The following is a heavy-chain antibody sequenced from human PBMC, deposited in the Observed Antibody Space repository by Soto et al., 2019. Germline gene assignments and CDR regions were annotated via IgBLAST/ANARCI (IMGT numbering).Heavy chain of an antibody. Sequence: PGGSLRLSCAASGFTFSSYAMSLVRQAPGKGLEWVSAISGSGGSTYYADSVKGRFTISRDNSKNTLYLQMNSLRAEDTAVYYCAKDRGPDGSGSYYDPGYYYYYMDVWGKGTTVTVSS. J-gene: IGHJ6*03. CDR1: GFTFSSYA. CDR2: ISGSGGST. CDR3: AKDRGPDGSGSYYDPGYYYYYMDV. V-gene: IGHV3-23*01. D-gene: IGHD3-10*01.